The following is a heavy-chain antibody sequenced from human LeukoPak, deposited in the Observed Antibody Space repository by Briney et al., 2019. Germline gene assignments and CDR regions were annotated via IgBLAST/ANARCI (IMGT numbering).Heavy chain of an antibody. CDR3: ARREKTYYYDSSGYYYFDY. Sequence: SETLSLTCTVSGGSISSSSYYWGWIRQPPGKGLEWIGSIYYSGSTYYNPSLKSRVTISVDTSKNQLSLKLSSVTAADTAVYYCARREKTYYYDSSGYYYFDYWGQGTLVTVSS. J-gene: IGHJ4*02. CDR1: GGSISSSSYY. CDR2: IYYSGST. D-gene: IGHD3-22*01. V-gene: IGHV4-39*01.